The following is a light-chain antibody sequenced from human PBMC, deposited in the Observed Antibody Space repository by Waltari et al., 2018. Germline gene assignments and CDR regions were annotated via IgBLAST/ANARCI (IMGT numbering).Light chain of an antibody. CDR2: GAS. J-gene: IGKJ4*01. Sequence: EIVMTQSPATLSVSPGERATLSCRASQSVSNNLAWYQQKPGQAPRLLIYGASTRATDVPARFSGSVSGSEFTLTISSLQSEDSAVYSCQQYNVWPLTFGGGTKVVI. CDR3: QQYNVWPLT. CDR1: QSVSNN. V-gene: IGKV3-15*01.